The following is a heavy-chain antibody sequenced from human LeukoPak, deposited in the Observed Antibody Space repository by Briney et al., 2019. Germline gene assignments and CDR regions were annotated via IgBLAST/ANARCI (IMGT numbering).Heavy chain of an antibody. V-gene: IGHV3-23*01. CDR3: AKGLYYDILTGHDY. Sequence: PGGSLRLSCTASGFTFSSYNMNWVRQAPGKGLEWVSAISGSGGSTYYADSVKGRFTISRDNSKNTLYLQMNSLRAEDTAVYYCAKGLYYDILTGHDYWGQGTLVTVSS. D-gene: IGHD3-9*01. CDR1: GFTFSSYN. CDR2: ISGSGGST. J-gene: IGHJ4*02.